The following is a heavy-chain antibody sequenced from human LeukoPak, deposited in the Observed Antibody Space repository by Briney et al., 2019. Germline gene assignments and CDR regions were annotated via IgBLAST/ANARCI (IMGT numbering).Heavy chain of an antibody. J-gene: IGHJ6*03. CDR2: ISYDGSNK. CDR1: GFTFSSCA. CDR3: ARDQLRDGYSYYYYYYMDV. V-gene: IGHV3-30-3*01. D-gene: IGHD5-24*01. Sequence: GGSLRLSCAASGFTFSSCAMHWVRQAPGKGLDWVAVISYDGSNKYYADSVKGRFTISRDNSKNTLYLQMNSLRPEDTAVYYCARDQLRDGYSYYYYYYMDVWGKGTTVTVSS.